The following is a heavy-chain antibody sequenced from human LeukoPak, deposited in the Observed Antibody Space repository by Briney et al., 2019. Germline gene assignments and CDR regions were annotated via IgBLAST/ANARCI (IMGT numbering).Heavy chain of an antibody. CDR1: GGSIGSYY. CDR3: ARVFGAYESRGFDH. CDR2: IYYSGST. V-gene: IGHV4-59*01. Sequence: PSETLSLTCTVSGGSIGSYYWSWFRQPPGKGLEWIGYIYYSGSTNYNPSLKSRVTISVDTSKNPFSLKLSSVSAADTAVYYCARVFGAYESRGFDHWGQGTLVTVSS. D-gene: IGHD3-22*01. J-gene: IGHJ4*02.